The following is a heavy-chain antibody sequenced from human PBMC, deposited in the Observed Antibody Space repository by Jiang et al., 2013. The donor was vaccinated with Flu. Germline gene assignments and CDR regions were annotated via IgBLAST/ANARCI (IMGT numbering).Heavy chain of an antibody. CDR2: IYYSGST. J-gene: IGHJ5*02. D-gene: IGHD6-6*01. CDR3: ARARQVKYSSSPHWFDP. CDR1: ISSGDYY. Sequence: ISSGDYYWSWIRQPPRKGLEWIGYIYYSGSTYYNPSLKSRVTISVDTSKNQFSLKLSSVTAADTAVYYCARARQVKYSSSPHWFDPWGQGTLVTVSS. V-gene: IGHV4-30-4*01.